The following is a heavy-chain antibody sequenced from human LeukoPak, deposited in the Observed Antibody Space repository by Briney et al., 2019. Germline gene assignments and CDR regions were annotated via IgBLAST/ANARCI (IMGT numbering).Heavy chain of an antibody. CDR3: AREMREHGVFDI. V-gene: IGHV3-23*01. J-gene: IGHJ3*02. D-gene: IGHD1-26*01. Sequence: GGTLRLSCAASGFTFTHYAISWVRQAPGKGLEWVSVLSGSGTNIQYADSAKGRFTISRDTSKNTVYLQMNGLSGEDTAVYYCAREMREHGVFDIWGQGTMVTVSS. CDR1: GFTFTHYA. CDR2: LSGSGTNI.